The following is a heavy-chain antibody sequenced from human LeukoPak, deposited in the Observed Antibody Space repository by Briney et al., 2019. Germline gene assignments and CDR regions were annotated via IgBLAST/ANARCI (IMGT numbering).Heavy chain of an antibody. CDR2: INSDGSST. Sequence: EGSLRLSCAASGFTFSSYWMHWVRQAPGKGLVWVSRINSDGSSTTYADSVKGRFTISRDNAKNTLYLQMNSLRAEDTAVYYCARRGAASGAFDIWGQGTMVTVSS. CDR1: GFTFSSYW. D-gene: IGHD6-19*01. V-gene: IGHV3-74*01. CDR3: ARRGAASGAFDI. J-gene: IGHJ3*02.